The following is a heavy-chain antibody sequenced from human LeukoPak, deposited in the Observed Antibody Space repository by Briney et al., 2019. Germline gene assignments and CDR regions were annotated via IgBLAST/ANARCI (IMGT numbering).Heavy chain of an antibody. V-gene: IGHV1-18*01. CDR2: ISAYNGDT. Sequence: ASVKVSCKAFGYICTNFGITWVRQAPGQGLEWMGWISAYNGDTKYGQSFQGRVTMTTDTSTNTAYMDLRSLSSDDTAVYYCGRVDMATTKDYWGQGTLVTVSS. CDR3: GRVDMATTKDY. D-gene: IGHD5-24*01. J-gene: IGHJ4*02. CDR1: GYICTNFG.